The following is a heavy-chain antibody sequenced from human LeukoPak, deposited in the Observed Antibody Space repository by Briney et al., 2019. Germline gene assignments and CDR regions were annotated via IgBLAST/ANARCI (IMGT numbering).Heavy chain of an antibody. CDR3: AREVSRWPYYFDY. D-gene: IGHD4-23*01. CDR1: GGSISSGDYY. V-gene: IGHV4-30-4*01. Sequence: SQTLSLTCTVSGGSISSGDYYWSWIRQPPGTGLEWIGYIYYSGSTYYNPSLKSQVTISVDTSKNQFSLKLSSVTAADTAVYYCAREVSRWPYYFDYWGQGTLVTVSS. J-gene: IGHJ4*02. CDR2: IYYSGST.